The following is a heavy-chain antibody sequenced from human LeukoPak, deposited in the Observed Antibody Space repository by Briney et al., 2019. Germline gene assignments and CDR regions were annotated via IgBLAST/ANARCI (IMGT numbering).Heavy chain of an antibody. D-gene: IGHD3-22*01. CDR2: TNRDDSDT. V-gene: IGHV3-74*01. CDR3: ARSANYFDTSGQDY. Sequence: GGSLRLSCAASGFTFSGYWMHWVRQAPGKGLVWVSRTNRDDSDTSYADSVKGRFTISRDKAKSTMYLQMNSLRVEDTAVYYCARSANYFDTSGQDYWGQGTLVTVSS. J-gene: IGHJ4*02. CDR1: GFTFSGYW.